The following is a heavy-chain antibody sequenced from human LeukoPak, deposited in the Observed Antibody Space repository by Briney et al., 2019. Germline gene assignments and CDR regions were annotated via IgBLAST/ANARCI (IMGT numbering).Heavy chain of an antibody. D-gene: IGHD3-22*01. CDR2: IYYSGST. V-gene: IGHV4-39*07. J-gene: IGHJ4*02. CDR1: GGSISSSSYY. CDR3: ARVPDYYYDSSGYSDY. Sequence: SETLSLTCTVSGGSISSSSYYWGWIRQPPGKGLEWIGSIYYSGSTYYNPSLKSRVTISVDTSKNQFSLKLSSVTAADTAVYYCARVPDYYYDSSGYSDYWGQGTLVTVSS.